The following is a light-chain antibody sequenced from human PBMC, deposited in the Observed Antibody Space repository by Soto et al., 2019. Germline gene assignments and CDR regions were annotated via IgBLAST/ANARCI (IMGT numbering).Light chain of an antibody. V-gene: IGKV1-5*01. J-gene: IGKJ1*01. Sequence: IHIAQSPPTLAASVGDRVTITCRASQSIRHYLAWYQQMPGKAPKLLIYGASTLQSGVPSRFSGSGSGTEFTLTISSLQPDDFGTYFCQHHNSYSQTFGQGTKVDIK. CDR3: QHHNSYSQT. CDR2: GAS. CDR1: QSIRHY.